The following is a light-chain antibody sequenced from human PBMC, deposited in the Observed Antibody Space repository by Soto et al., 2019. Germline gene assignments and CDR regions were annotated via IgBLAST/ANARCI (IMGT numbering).Light chain of an antibody. CDR2: WAS. CDR1: QSVLYSSSNKTS. V-gene: IGKV4-1*01. Sequence: DIVMTQSPDSLAVSLGERATVNCKSSQSVLYSSSNKTSLAWYRQTPGQPPKLLIYWASTRESGVPDRFSGSGSGTDFTLTISSLQAEDLAIYYCQQYYSMPFTFGQGTKLEIK. J-gene: IGKJ2*01. CDR3: QQYYSMPFT.